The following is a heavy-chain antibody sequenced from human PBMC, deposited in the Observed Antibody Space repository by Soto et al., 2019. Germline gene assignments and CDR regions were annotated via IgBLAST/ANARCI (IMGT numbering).Heavy chain of an antibody. CDR1: GGSISSYY. Sequence: SETLSLTCTVSGGSISSYYWSWIRQPPGKGLEWIGYIYYSGSTNYNPSLKSRVTISVDTSKNQFSLKLGSVTAADTAVYYCARRVVPAASGYYYMDVRGKGTTVTVSS. CDR2: IYYSGST. CDR3: ARRVVPAASGYYYMDV. J-gene: IGHJ6*03. D-gene: IGHD2-2*01. V-gene: IGHV4-59*08.